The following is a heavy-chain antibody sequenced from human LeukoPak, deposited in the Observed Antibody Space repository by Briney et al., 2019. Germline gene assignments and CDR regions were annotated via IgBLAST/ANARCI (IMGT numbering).Heavy chain of an antibody. CDR1: GESSSRYF. Sequence: PSQTLSPTCAVSGESSSRYFWTWIRQPPGKGLEWLGEINHSGSTNYNPSLKSRATMSVDTSKNHFSLKMTSVSAADTAVYYCARAVAAAAVNWGQGTLVTVSS. D-gene: IGHD6-13*01. CDR3: ARAVAAAAVN. V-gene: IGHV4-34*01. CDR2: INHSGST. J-gene: IGHJ4*02.